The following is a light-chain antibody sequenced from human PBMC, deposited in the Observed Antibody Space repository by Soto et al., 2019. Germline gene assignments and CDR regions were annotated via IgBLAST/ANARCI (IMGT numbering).Light chain of an antibody. CDR1: SSDVGGYNY. V-gene: IGLV2-14*01. Sequence: LTKPASVSGSPGQSITISCTGTSSDVGGYNYVSWYQQNPGKAPKLLIYEDTHRPSGVSDRFSGSKSGNTASLTISGLQAEDEADYYFSAYASSTTLYVFGSGTKV. CDR2: EDT. CDR3: SAYASSTTLYV. J-gene: IGLJ1*01.